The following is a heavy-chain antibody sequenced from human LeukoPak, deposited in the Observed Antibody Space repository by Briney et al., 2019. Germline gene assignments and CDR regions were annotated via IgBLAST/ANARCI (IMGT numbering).Heavy chain of an antibody. CDR1: GYTFTSYY. D-gene: IGHD6-6*01. J-gene: IGHJ5*02. V-gene: IGHV1-46*01. Sequence: GASVKVSCKASGYTFTSYYMHWVRQAPGQGLEWMGIINPSGGSTSYAQKFQGRVTMTRDMSTSTVYMELSSLRSEDIAVYYCASVIAARGIEWFDPWGQGTLVTVSS. CDR3: ASVIAARGIEWFDP. CDR2: INPSGGST.